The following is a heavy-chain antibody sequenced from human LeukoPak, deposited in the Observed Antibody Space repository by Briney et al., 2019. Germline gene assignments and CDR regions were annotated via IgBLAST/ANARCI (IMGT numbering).Heavy chain of an antibody. CDR2: FSYTGII. Sequence: SETLSLTCTVSGGSISSGEYYWSRIPQPPGKGVEWIGYFSYTGIIYFNPSVKSRVSISVDTSKNQFSLKLTSVTAADTAVYYCARALNGYFYAFDSWGQGTLVTVSS. CDR1: GGSISSGEYY. J-gene: IGHJ4*02. CDR3: ARALNGYFYAFDS. V-gene: IGHV4-30-4*01. D-gene: IGHD2/OR15-2a*01.